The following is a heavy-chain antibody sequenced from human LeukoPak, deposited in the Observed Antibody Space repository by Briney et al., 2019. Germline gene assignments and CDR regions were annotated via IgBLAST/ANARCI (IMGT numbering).Heavy chain of an antibody. Sequence: PGGSLRLSCTASGFTFNSYAMHWVRQAPGKGLEWVAVISYDGNSQHYAGSMKGRFTISRDNSKNTLYLQMNSLRAEDTAVYYCAKALGAAYLYGMDVWGQGTTVTVSS. CDR3: AKALGAAYLYGMDV. CDR1: GFTFNSYA. J-gene: IGHJ6*02. D-gene: IGHD2-15*01. V-gene: IGHV3-30*07. CDR2: ISYDGNSQ.